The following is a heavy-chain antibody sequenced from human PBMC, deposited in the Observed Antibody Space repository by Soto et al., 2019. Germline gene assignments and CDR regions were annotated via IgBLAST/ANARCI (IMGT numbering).Heavy chain of an antibody. V-gene: IGHV3-21*01. Sequence: EVQLVESGGGLVKPGGSLRLSCAASGFTFSSYSMNWVRQAPGKGLEWVSSISSSSSYIYYADSVKGRFTISRDNAKNSLYLQRNSLRAEDTAVYYCARVGGASSGWYGNYFDYWGQGTLVTVSS. CDR3: ARVGGASSGWYGNYFDY. CDR1: GFTFSSYS. CDR2: ISSSSSYI. D-gene: IGHD6-19*01. J-gene: IGHJ4*02.